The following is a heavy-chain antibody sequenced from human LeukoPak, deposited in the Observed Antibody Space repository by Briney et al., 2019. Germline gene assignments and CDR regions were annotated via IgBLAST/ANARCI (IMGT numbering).Heavy chain of an antibody. CDR3: ARDQRGSLGVAFDI. V-gene: IGHV3-21*01. Sequence: GGSLRLSCAASGFTFSTYSMNWVRQAPGKGLEWVSSISSSSSYIYYADSVKGRFTISRDNAKNSLYLQMNSLRAEDTAVYYCARDQRGSLGVAFDIWGQGTMVTVSS. J-gene: IGHJ3*02. D-gene: IGHD3-16*01. CDR2: ISSSSSYI. CDR1: GFTFSTYS.